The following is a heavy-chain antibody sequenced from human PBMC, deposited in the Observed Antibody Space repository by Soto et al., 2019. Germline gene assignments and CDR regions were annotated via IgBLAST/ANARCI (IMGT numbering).Heavy chain of an antibody. Sequence: SETLSLTCAVSGASISGGRYSWGWIRQPPGKGLEWIGYIYYIGSTNYNPSLKSRVTMSVDRSKNQFSLRLSSVTAADTAVYYCARGGADIVIGGRYFDYWGQGTLVTVSS. D-gene: IGHD2-15*01. CDR1: GASISGGRYS. J-gene: IGHJ4*02. CDR3: ARGGADIVIGGRYFDY. V-gene: IGHV4-30-2*01. CDR2: IYYIGST.